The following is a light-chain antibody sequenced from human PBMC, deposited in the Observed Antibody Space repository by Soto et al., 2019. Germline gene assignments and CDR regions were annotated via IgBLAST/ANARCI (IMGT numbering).Light chain of an antibody. V-gene: IGLV1-44*01. J-gene: IGLJ2*01. CDR3: AAWDDSLHVV. CDR2: SNN. Sequence: QSVLNQPPSASGTPGQRVTLSCSGSSSNIGSNTVNWYQQLPGTAPKLLIDSNNQRPSGVPDRFSGSKSGTSASLAISGLQSEDEADYYCAAWDDSLHVVFGGGTKVPVL. CDR1: SSNIGSNT.